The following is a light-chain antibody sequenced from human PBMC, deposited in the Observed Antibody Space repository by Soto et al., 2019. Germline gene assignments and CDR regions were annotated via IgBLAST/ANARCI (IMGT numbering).Light chain of an antibody. Sequence: QSALTHPASVSGSPGQSITISCTGTSSDVGSYNLVSWYQQHPGKAPKLMIYEGSKRPSGVSNRFSGSKSGNTASLTISGRQAEDEADYYCCSYAGSSTVVFGGGTKLTVL. J-gene: IGLJ2*01. CDR1: SSDVGSYNL. CDR2: EGS. V-gene: IGLV2-23*01. CDR3: CSYAGSSTVV.